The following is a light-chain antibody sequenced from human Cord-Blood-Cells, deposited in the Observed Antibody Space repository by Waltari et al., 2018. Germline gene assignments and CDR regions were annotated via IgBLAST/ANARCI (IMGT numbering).Light chain of an antibody. CDR3: CSYAGSSTLV. CDR2: EGS. V-gene: IGLV2-23*01. Sequence: QSALTQPASVSGSPGQSITISCPGTSSDVGSYNLVSWYRQHPGKAPKLKIYEGSKRPSGVSNRFSGSKSGNTASLTISGLQAEDEADYYCCSYAGSSTLVFGGGTKLTVL. CDR1: SSDVGSYNL. J-gene: IGLJ3*02.